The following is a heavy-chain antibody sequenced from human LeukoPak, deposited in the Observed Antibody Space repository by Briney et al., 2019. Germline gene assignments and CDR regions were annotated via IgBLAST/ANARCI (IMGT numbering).Heavy chain of an antibody. D-gene: IGHD6-19*01. Sequence: GGSLRLSCAASGFTFSSYGMHWVRQAPGKGPEWVAVISYDGSNKYYADSVKGRFTISRDNSKNTLYLQMNSLRAEDTAVYYCAKVQWTYYYYYGMDVWGQGTTVTVSS. J-gene: IGHJ6*02. CDR2: ISYDGSNK. CDR1: GFTFSSYG. CDR3: AKVQWTYYYYYGMDV. V-gene: IGHV3-30*18.